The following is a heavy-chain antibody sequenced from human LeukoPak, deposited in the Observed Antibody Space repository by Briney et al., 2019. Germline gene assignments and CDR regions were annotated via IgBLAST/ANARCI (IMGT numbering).Heavy chain of an antibody. CDR1: GFTFDDYG. D-gene: IGHD1-26*01. V-gene: IGHV3-20*04. J-gene: IGHJ1*01. Sequence: GGSLRLSCAASGFTFDDYGMSWVRQAPGEGLEWVSGINWNGGSTCYADSVKGRFTISRDNAKNSLYLQMNSLRAEDTAVYYCARDEKSGSYSAEYFQHWGQGTLVTVSS. CDR3: ARDEKSGSYSAEYFQH. CDR2: INWNGGST.